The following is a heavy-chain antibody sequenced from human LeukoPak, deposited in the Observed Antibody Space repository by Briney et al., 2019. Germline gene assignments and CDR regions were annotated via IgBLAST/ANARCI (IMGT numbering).Heavy chain of an antibody. J-gene: IGHJ6*03. Sequence: GGSLRLSCAASGFTFSSYEMNWVRQAPGKGLEWVSYISSSGSTIYYADSVKGRFTISRDNAKNSLYLQMNSLRAEDTAVYYCARDHSKTYYDILTGYYIAPSYYYYMDVWGKGTTVTISS. V-gene: IGHV3-48*03. CDR2: ISSSGSTI. CDR3: ARDHSKTYYDILTGYYIAPSYYYYMDV. CDR1: GFTFSSYE. D-gene: IGHD3-9*01.